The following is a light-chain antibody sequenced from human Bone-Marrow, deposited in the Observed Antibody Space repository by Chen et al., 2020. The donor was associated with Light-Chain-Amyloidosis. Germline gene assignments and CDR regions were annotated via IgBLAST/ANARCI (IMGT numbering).Light chain of an antibody. CDR3: QHYYNIPYT. V-gene: IGKV4-1*01. CDR2: WAS. CDR1: QSILYSSNNRNY. J-gene: IGKJ2*01. Sequence: DIVMTQSPDSLTVSLGESATINCKSSQSILYSSNNRNYLAWYQQKPGQPPRLLIYWASTRESGVPDRFGGSGSGTDFTLTISSLQAEDVAVYYCQHYYNIPYTFGQGTKLEIK.